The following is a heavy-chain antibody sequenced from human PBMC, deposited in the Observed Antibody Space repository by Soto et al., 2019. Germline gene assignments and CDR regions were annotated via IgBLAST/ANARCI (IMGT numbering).Heavy chain of an antibody. CDR2: INAGRGKT. CDR3: ARWIDNVYFDY. J-gene: IGHJ4*02. D-gene: IGHD1-1*01. CDR1: GFSFTSYS. V-gene: IGHV1-3*01. Sequence: QGQLVQSGAEVKKPGASVKVSCGTSGFSFTSYSFHWVRQAPAQGLQWMGWINAGRGKTKYSQQFQGRVTFTWDTSDNTVYMELSRLTSEDTSVFYCARWIDNVYFDYWGQGTLVTVSA.